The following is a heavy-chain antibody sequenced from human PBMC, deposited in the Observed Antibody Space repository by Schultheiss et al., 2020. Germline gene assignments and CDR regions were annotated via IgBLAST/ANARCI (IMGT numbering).Heavy chain of an antibody. J-gene: IGHJ6*02. CDR2: ISSSSSTI. D-gene: IGHD2-2*01. V-gene: IGHV3-48*02. Sequence: GGSLSLSCAASGFTFDDYSMHWVRQAPGKGLEWVSYISSSSSTIYYADSVKGRFTISRDNAKNSLYLQMNSLRDEDTAVYYCARGDCSSTSCYAYYYYYGMDVWGQGTMVTVSS. CDR3: ARGDCSSTSCYAYYYYYGMDV. CDR1: GFTFDDYS.